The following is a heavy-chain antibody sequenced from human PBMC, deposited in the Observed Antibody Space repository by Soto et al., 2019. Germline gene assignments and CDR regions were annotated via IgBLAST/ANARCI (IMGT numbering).Heavy chain of an antibody. D-gene: IGHD3-10*01. J-gene: IGHJ4*02. V-gene: IGHV4-4*07. CDR2: VYSSGTT. Sequence: SETLSLTCSVSGGSINSYWWSWIRQPAGKGLEWIGRVYSSGTTDYNPSLNSRATMSVETSKNQFSLKLSSVTAADAAVYYCARDIGSFAYGEGYWGQGIQVTVSS. CDR3: ARDIGSFAYGEGY. CDR1: GGSINSYW.